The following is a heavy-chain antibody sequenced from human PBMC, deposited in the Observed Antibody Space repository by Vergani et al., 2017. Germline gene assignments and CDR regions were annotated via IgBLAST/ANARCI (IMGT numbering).Heavy chain of an antibody. J-gene: IGHJ4*02. D-gene: IGHD1-26*01. Sequence: EVQLVESGGGLVKPGGSLRLSCAASGFTLSSYSMNWVRQAPGKGLEWVSSISSSSSYIYYADSVKGRFTISRDNAKNSLYLQMNSLRAEDTAVYYCARGWELLQGGEDYWGQGTLVTVSS. CDR1: GFTLSSYS. V-gene: IGHV3-21*01. CDR2: ISSSSSYI. CDR3: ARGWELLQGGEDY.